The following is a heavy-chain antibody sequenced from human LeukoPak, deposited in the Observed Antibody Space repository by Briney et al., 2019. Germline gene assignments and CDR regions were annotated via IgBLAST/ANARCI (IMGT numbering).Heavy chain of an antibody. CDR3: AKAQSGYTSFDY. V-gene: IGHV3-23*01. CDR2: ISGGGLST. D-gene: IGHD5-18*01. CDR1: GFTFSSYA. J-gene: IGHJ4*02. Sequence: GGSLRLSCAASGFTFSSYAMNWVRQAPGKGLRWVSTISGGGLSTYYADSVKGRFTISRDNSKSTQYLQMTSLRAEDTAVYYCAKAQSGYTSFDYWGQGTLVTVSS.